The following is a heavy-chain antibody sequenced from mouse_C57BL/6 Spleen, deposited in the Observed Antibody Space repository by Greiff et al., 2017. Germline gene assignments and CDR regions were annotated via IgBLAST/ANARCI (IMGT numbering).Heavy chain of an antibody. CDR1: GFTFSSYA. V-gene: IGHV5-4*01. Sequence: DVHLVESGGGLVKPGGSLKLSCAASGFTFSSYAMSWVRQTPEKRLEWVATISDGGSYTYYPDNVKGRFTISRDNAKNNLYLQISHLKSEDTAMYYCARDLYDPAFDYWGQGTTLTVSS. CDR3: ARDLYDPAFDY. J-gene: IGHJ2*01. CDR2: ISDGGSYT. D-gene: IGHD2-3*01.